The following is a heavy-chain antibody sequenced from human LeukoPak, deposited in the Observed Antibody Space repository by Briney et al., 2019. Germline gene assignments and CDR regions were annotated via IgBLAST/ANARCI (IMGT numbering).Heavy chain of an antibody. CDR3: ARANFLDY. J-gene: IGHJ4*02. CDR2: INSDGSIA. Sequence: GGSLRLSCAASGFTFSSHWMHWVRQAPGKGLVWVSRINSDGSIATCADSVKGRFTISRDNAKNTVYLQMNSLRAEDTAVYYCARANFLDYWGQGTLVSVSS. D-gene: IGHD3-3*01. V-gene: IGHV3-74*03. CDR1: GFTFSSHW.